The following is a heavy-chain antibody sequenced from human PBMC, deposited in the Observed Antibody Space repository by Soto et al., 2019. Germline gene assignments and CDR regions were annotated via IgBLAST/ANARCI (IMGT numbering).Heavy chain of an antibody. Sequence: PSETLSLTCAVYGGSFSGYYWSWIRQPPGKGLEWIGEITHSGSTHYNPSLKSRVTLSVDTSRNQFSLTLSSVTAADTAVYYCASRTPENYDSSGYYIDYWGQGALVTVSS. CDR1: GGSFSGYY. V-gene: IGHV4-34*01. D-gene: IGHD3-22*01. J-gene: IGHJ4*02. CDR3: ASRTPENYDSSGYYIDY. CDR2: ITHSGST.